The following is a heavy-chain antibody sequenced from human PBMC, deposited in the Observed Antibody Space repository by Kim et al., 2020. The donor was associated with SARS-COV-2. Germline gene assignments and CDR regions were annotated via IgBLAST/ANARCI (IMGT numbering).Heavy chain of an antibody. V-gene: IGHV3-23*03. Sequence: GGSLRLSCAASGFTFNSYAMGWVRQAPGKGLEWVSIIFSGGTGTYYADSVKGRFTISRDNSKNMLYLQMNSLRAEDTAVYYCAKAGGSGSYSFDYWGQGTLVTVS. J-gene: IGHJ4*02. CDR1: GFTFNSYA. D-gene: IGHD3-10*01. CDR3: AKAGGSGSYSFDY. CDR2: IFSGGTGT.